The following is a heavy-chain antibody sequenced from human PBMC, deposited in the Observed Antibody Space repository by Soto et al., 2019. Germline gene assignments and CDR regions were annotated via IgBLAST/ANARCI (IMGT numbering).Heavy chain of an antibody. J-gene: IGHJ4*02. CDR3: ARAGYYYDSSGYYRFDY. D-gene: IGHD3-22*01. V-gene: IGHV3-21*01. CDR2: IDETTSYI. Sequence: GGSLRLSCEASGFTVSDYGMNWVRQAPGKGLEWVSSIDETTSYIYYADSVKGRFTISRDNAKNSLYLQMNSLRAEDTAVYYCARAGYYYDSSGYYRFDYWGQGTLVTVSS. CDR1: GFTVSDYG.